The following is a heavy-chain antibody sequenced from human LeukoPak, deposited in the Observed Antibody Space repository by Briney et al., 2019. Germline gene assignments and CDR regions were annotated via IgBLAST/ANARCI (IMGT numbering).Heavy chain of an antibody. J-gene: IGHJ4*02. V-gene: IGHV4-30-2*01. CDR1: GGSISSGGYS. CDR2: IYHSGST. Sequence: PSETLSLTCAVSGGSISSGGYSWSWIRQPPGKGLEWIGYIYHSGSTYYNPSLKSRDTISVDRSKNQFSLKLSSVTAADTAVYYCAREATMIGLDYWGQGTLVTVSS. D-gene: IGHD3-22*01. CDR3: AREATMIGLDY.